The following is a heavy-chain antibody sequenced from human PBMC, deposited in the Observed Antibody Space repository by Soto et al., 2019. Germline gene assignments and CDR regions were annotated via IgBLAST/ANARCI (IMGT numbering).Heavy chain of an antibody. V-gene: IGHV3-23*01. D-gene: IGHD6-13*01. CDR1: GFTFSSYA. J-gene: IGHJ5*02. CDR3: ARGATQQQLVPDWFDP. Sequence: GGSLRLSCAASGFTFSSYAMSWVRQAPGKGLEWVSAISGSGGSTYYADSVKGRFTISRDNSKNTLYLQMNSLRAEDTAVYYCARGATQQQLVPDWFDPWGQGTLVTVSS. CDR2: ISGSGGST.